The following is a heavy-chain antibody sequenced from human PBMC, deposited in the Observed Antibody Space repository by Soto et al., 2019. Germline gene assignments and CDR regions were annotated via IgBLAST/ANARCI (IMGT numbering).Heavy chain of an antibody. CDR1: GFTFSSYD. D-gene: IGHD6-13*01. CDR3: ARGGAAAGTGNWFDP. CDR2: IGTAGDT. V-gene: IGHV3-13*01. Sequence: GGSLRLSCAASGFTFSSYDMHWVRQATGKGLEWVSVIGTAGDTYYPGSVKGRFTISRENAKNSLYLQMNSLRAGDTAVYYCARGGAAAGTGNWFDPWGQGTLVTVSS. J-gene: IGHJ5*02.